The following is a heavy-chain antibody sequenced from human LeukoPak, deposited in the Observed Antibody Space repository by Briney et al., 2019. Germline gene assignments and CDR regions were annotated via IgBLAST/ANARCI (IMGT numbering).Heavy chain of an antibody. J-gene: IGHJ4*02. Sequence: PSETLSLTCTVSGYSISSGYYWGWIRQPPGKGLEWIGSIYHSGSTYYNPSLKSRVTISVDTSKNQFSLKLSSVTAADTAVYYCARDQPYGDYVSQGVFDYWGQGTLVTVSS. CDR1: GYSISSGYY. D-gene: IGHD4-17*01. V-gene: IGHV4-38-2*02. CDR3: ARDQPYGDYVSQGVFDY. CDR2: IYHSGST.